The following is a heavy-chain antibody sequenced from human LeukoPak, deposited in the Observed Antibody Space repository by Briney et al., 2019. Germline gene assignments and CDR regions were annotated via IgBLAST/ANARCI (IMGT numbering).Heavy chain of an antibody. CDR1: GGSFSGYY. Sequence: SETLSLTCAVYGGSFSGYYWSWIRQSPGKGLEWIGEINHSGSTNYNPSLKSRVTISVDTSKNQFSLTLTSVTAADTAVYYCARIYGAFDIWGQGTRVTVSS. D-gene: IGHD3-10*01. CDR2: INHSGST. CDR3: ARIYGAFDI. J-gene: IGHJ3*02. V-gene: IGHV4-34*01.